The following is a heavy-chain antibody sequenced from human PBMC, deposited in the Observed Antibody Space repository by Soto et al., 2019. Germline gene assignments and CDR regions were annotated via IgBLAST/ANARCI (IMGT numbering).Heavy chain of an antibody. Sequence: GGSLRLSCGAPGVTFKYYGMHWVGQSPGKGLEWVAVISYDGKQTYYADSVKGRFTISKDKSKRTLFLQMNSLRVDDTAVYYCARDGWGSNWYFDLWGRGTLVTVSS. CDR1: GVTFKYYG. D-gene: IGHD3-16*01. CDR2: ISYDGKQT. CDR3: ARDGWGSNWYFDL. V-gene: IGHV3-30*03. J-gene: IGHJ2*01.